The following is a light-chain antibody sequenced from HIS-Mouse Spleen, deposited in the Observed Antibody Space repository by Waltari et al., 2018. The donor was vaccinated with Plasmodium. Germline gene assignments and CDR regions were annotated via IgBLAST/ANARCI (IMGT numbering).Light chain of an antibody. V-gene: IGKV1-39*01. Sequence: DTQMTKSPSSLSASVGDRVTITCRASQSISSYLNWYQQKPGKAPNLLIYAASSLQSGVPSRFSGSGSGTDFTLTISSLQPEDFTTYYCQRSYSTWTFGQGTKVEIK. CDR2: AAS. J-gene: IGKJ1*01. CDR3: QRSYSTWT. CDR1: QSISSY.